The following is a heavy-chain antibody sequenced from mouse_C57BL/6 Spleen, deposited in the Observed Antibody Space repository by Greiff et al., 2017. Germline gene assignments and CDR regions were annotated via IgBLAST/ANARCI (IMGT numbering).Heavy chain of an antibody. Sequence: QVQLQQPGAELVRPGSSVKLSCKASGYTFTSYWMHWVKQRPIQGLEWIGNIDPSDSETHYNQKFKDKATLTVYKSSSTAYMQLSSLTSADSAVYYCARSRGKEAWFAYWGQGTMVTVSA. V-gene: IGHV1-52*01. CDR1: GYTFTSYW. CDR3: ARSRGKEAWFAY. D-gene: IGHD1-3*01. J-gene: IGHJ3*01. CDR2: IDPSDSET.